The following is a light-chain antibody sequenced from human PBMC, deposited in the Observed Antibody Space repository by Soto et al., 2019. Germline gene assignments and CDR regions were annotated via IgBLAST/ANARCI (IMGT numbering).Light chain of an antibody. V-gene: IGKV1-39*01. CDR1: QSISTY. J-gene: IGKJ4*01. Sequence: DIQMTQSPSSLSASVGARVTITCRASQSISTYLNWYQQKPGTAPKLLIYAASSLQSGVPSRFSGSGSGTDFILTISSLQPEDFATYYCQQSYSAPQTFGGGTKVESK. CDR2: AAS. CDR3: QQSYSAPQT.